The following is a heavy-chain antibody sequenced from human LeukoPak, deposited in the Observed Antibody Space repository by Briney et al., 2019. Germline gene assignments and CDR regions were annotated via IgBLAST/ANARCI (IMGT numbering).Heavy chain of an antibody. CDR1: GGSFSGHY. CDR2: INHSGST. Sequence: PSETLSLTCAVYGGSFSGHYWSWIRQPPGKGLEWIGEINHSGSTNYNPSLKSRVTISVDTSKNQFSLKLSSVTAADTAVYYCARVRQQLVPAYFDYWGQGTLVTVSS. CDR3: ARVRQQLVPAYFDY. J-gene: IGHJ4*02. V-gene: IGHV4-34*01. D-gene: IGHD6-13*01.